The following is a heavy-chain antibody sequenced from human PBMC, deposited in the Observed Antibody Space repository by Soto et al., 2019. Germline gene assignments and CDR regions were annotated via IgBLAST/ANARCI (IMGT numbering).Heavy chain of an antibody. CDR1: GFTFSNYW. J-gene: IGHJ4*02. Sequence: EVQLVESGGGLVQPGGSLRLSCAASGFTFSNYWMHWVRQAPGKGLVWVSRIKSDVSTTSYADSVKGRFTISRDNAKNTVYLQMNSLRAEDTAVYYCARGGWGAYYFDYWGQGTLVTVSS. CDR3: ARGGWGAYYFDY. V-gene: IGHV3-74*01. D-gene: IGHD1-26*01. CDR2: IKSDVSTT.